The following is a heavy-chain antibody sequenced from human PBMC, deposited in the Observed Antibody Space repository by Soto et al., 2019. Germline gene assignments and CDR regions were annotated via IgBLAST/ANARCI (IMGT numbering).Heavy chain of an antibody. D-gene: IGHD6-13*01. CDR2: IYPGDSDT. CDR3: ARGGGYSSSWYGMDV. CDR1: GYSFTSYW. J-gene: IGHJ6*02. V-gene: IGHV5-51*01. Sequence: PRESLKISCKGSGYSFTSYWIGWVRQMPGKGLEWMGIIYPGDSDTRYSPSFQGQVTISADKSISTAYLQWSSLKASDTAMYYCARGGGYSSSWYGMDVWGQGTTVTVSS.